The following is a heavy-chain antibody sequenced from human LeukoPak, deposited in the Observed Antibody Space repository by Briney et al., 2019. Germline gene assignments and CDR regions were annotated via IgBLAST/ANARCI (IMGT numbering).Heavy chain of an antibody. J-gene: IGHJ4*02. V-gene: IGHV3-11*01. D-gene: IGHD1-26*01. CDR3: ARQYSGSYPDY. Sequence: PGGSLRLSCAASGFPFSDYYMSWIRQAPGKGLEWVSYISSRGGTIYYVDSVEGRFTISRDNAKNSLYLQMNSLRAEDTAVYYCARQYSGSYPDYWGQGTLVTVSS. CDR1: GFPFSDYY. CDR2: ISSRGGTI.